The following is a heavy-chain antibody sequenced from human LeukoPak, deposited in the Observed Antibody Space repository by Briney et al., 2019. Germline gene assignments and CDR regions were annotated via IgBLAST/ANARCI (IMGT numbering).Heavy chain of an antibody. J-gene: IGHJ4*02. Sequence: PGGSLRLSCAASGYTFSSHGIHWVRQAPGKGLEWVAVMSYDGSKEYYVNSVKGRFTISRDNSKNTLYLQMNSLRVEDTALYYCAREDFGNVYFDYWGQGALVTVSS. D-gene: IGHD3-10*01. CDR1: GYTFSSHG. CDR2: MSYDGSKE. CDR3: AREDFGNVYFDY. V-gene: IGHV3-30*19.